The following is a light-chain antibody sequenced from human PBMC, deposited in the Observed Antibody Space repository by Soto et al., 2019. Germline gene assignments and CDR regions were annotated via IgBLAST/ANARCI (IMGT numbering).Light chain of an antibody. CDR3: QQYNSYLST. V-gene: IGKV1-5*01. Sequence: DIQMTQSPSTLSASVGDRVTITCRASQSISNWLAWFQQKPGKAPKLLIYDASSLESGVPSRFSGSGFGTEFTLTISSLQPDDFATYFCQQYNSYLSTFGQGTKVEIK. CDR2: DAS. J-gene: IGKJ1*01. CDR1: QSISNW.